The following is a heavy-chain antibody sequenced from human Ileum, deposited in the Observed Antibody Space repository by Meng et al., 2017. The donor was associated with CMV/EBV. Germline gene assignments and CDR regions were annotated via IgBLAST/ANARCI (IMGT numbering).Heavy chain of an antibody. J-gene: IGHJ5*02. CDR3: ARSLKYYDFCSVTACPWFDP. D-gene: IGHD3-3*01. Sequence: ASVKVSCKASEYTFTSYDINWVRQAPGQGLEWMGWMNPDTGNTGDAQKFQGRVTMTRNTSINTAYMELSSLSSEDTAVYYCARSLKYYDFCSVTACPWFDPWGQGTLVTVSS. V-gene: IGHV1-8*01. CDR2: MNPDTGNT. CDR1: EYTFTSYD.